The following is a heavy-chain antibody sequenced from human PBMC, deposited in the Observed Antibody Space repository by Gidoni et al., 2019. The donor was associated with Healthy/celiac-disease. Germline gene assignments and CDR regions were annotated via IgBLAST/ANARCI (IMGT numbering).Heavy chain of an antibody. CDR2: INPKSGGT. CDR1: GYTFTGSY. CDR3: ANDQVEWAGFDP. Sequence: QVQLVQSGAEVKKPGASVKVSCKASGYTFTGSYMHWVRKAPGQGLVGMGWINPKSGGTNYAQKFQGRVTMTRDTSISTAYMELSRLRSDDTAVYYCANDQVEWAGFDPWGQGTLVTVSS. D-gene: IGHD3-3*01. V-gene: IGHV1-2*02. J-gene: IGHJ5*02.